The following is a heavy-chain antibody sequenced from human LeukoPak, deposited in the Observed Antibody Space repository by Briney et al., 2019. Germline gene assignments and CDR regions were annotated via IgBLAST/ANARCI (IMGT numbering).Heavy chain of an antibody. CDR2: IYYSGST. V-gene: IGHV4-31*03. CDR3: ARDKTTVTTNDAFDI. Sequence: SETLSLTCTVSGGSISSGGYYWSWIRQHPGKGLEWIGYIYYSGSTYYNPSLKSRATISVDTSKNQFSLKLSSVTAADTAVYYCARDKTTVTTNDAFDIWGQGTMVTVSS. D-gene: IGHD4-11*01. J-gene: IGHJ3*02. CDR1: GGSISSGGYY.